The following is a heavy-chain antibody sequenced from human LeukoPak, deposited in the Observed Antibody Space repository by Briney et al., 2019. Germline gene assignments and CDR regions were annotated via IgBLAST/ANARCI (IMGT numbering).Heavy chain of an antibody. D-gene: IGHD3-10*01. V-gene: IGHV3-21*01. CDR1: GFTFTDYN. Sequence: PGGSLRLSCAASGFTFTDYNMNWVRQAPGKGLEWVSSISSSSSYIYYADSVKGRFTISRDNAKNSLYLQMNSLRAEDTAIYYCARVGSYFDYRGQRTLVTVSS. CDR2: ISSSSSYI. CDR3: ARVGSYFDY. J-gene: IGHJ4*02.